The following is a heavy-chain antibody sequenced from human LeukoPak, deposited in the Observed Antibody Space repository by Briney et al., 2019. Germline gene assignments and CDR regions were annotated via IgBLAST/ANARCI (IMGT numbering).Heavy chain of an antibody. J-gene: IGHJ4*02. V-gene: IGHV3-30*18. Sequence: PGGSLRLSCAASGFTFSSYGMHWVRQAPGKGLEWVAVISYDGGNKYYADSVKGRFTISRDNSKNTLYLQMNSLRAEDTAVYYCAKDRFPGIAVAGCFDYWGQGTLVTVSS. CDR2: ISYDGGNK. D-gene: IGHD6-19*01. CDR3: AKDRFPGIAVAGCFDY. CDR1: GFTFSSYG.